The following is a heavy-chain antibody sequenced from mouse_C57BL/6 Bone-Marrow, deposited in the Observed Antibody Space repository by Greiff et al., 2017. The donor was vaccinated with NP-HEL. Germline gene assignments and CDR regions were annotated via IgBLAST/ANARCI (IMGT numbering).Heavy chain of an antibody. CDR3: AETGYYAMDY. Sequence: EVQLQQSVAELVRPGASVKLSCTASGFNIKNIYMHWVKQRPEQGLEWIGRIDPANGNTKYAPKFQGKATITADTSSNTAYLQLSSLTSEDTAIYYCAETGYYAMDYWGQGTSVTVSS. CDR1: GFNIKNIY. D-gene: IGHD4-1*01. J-gene: IGHJ4*01. CDR2: IDPANGNT. V-gene: IGHV14-3*01.